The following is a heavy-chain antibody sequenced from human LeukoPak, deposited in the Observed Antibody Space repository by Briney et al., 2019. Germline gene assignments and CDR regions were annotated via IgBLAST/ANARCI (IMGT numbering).Heavy chain of an antibody. Sequence: ASVKVSCKASGYTFTGNYMHWVRQAPGQGLEWMGWINPNSGGTNYAQKFQGWVTMTRDTSISTAYMELSRLRSDDTAVYYCARDRNNSPAGAFDIWGQGTMVTVSS. J-gene: IGHJ3*02. D-gene: IGHD1-14*01. CDR1: GYTFTGNY. V-gene: IGHV1-2*04. CDR3: ARDRNNSPAGAFDI. CDR2: INPNSGGT.